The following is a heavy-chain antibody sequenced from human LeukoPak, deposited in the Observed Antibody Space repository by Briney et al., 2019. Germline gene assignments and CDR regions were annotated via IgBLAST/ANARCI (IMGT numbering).Heavy chain of an antibody. D-gene: IGHD3-3*01. V-gene: IGHV3-23*01. CDR2: ISGSGDNT. CDR1: GFTFNSYA. CDR3: AKTIHSDFWRGYYSYFDY. J-gene: IGHJ4*02. Sequence: GGPLRLSCEASGFTFNSYAMNWVRQAPGKGLEWLSMISGSGDNTYYADSVKGRFTISRDNSKNTLYLQMSSLGAGDTAIYYCAKTIHSDFWRGYYSYFDYWGRGTLVTVSS.